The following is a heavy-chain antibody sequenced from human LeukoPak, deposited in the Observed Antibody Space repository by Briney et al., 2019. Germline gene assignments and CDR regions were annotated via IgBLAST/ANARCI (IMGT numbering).Heavy chain of an antibody. CDR3: AKVKTTVTTTDAFDI. CDR1: GFTFSSYA. D-gene: IGHD4-17*01. CDR2: ISGSGGST. Sequence: PGGSLRLSCAASGFTFSSYAMNWVRHAPGKGLEWASVISGSGGSTYYADSVKGRFTISRDNSKNTLYLQMNSLRAEDTAVYYCAKVKTTVTTTDAFDIWGQGTMVAVSS. V-gene: IGHV3-23*01. J-gene: IGHJ3*02.